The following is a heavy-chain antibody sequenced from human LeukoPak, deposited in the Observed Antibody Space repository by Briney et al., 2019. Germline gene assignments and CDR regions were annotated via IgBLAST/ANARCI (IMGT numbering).Heavy chain of an antibody. CDR3: ANQNYPPDFDY. J-gene: IGHJ4*02. V-gene: IGHV3-23*01. CDR1: GFTFSSYA. CDR2: ISAGGGSTHYT. D-gene: IGHD1-7*01. Sequence: GGSLRLSCSASGFTFSSYAMSWVRQAPGKGLGWVSAISAGGGSTHYTYYTDSAKAPFTISRDNSKNTLYLQMDSLTAEYTAVYYCANQNYPPDFDYWGQGTLVTVSS.